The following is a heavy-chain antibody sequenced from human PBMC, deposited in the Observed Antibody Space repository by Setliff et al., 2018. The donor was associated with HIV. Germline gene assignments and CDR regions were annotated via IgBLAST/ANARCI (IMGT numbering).Heavy chain of an antibody. J-gene: IGHJ4*02. V-gene: IGHV4-34*01. D-gene: IGHD6-19*01. Sequence: PSETLSLTCAVYGGSFSGFYWNWIRQPPGKGLEWIGEINHSGSTNYNPSPKSRVTISVDTSKNQFSLRLSSVIAADTAVYYCARGPPGSSIGWYVGYWGQGTLVTVSS. CDR1: GGSFSGFY. CDR2: INHSGST. CDR3: ARGPPGSSIGWYVGY.